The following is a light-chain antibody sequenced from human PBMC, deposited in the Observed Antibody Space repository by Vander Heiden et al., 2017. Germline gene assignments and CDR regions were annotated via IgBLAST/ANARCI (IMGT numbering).Light chain of an antibody. CDR3: QQDRNTSGA. Sequence: DIQMTQSPSTLSASVGDRVTITCRASQTLNTWLAWYQQKPGKAPKLLIHKTSILHSGVPSRFSGSGSETEFTLTINSLQPDDFATYYCQQDRNTSGAFGQGTKVEVK. J-gene: IGKJ1*01. CDR2: KTS. CDR1: QTLNTW. V-gene: IGKV1-5*03.